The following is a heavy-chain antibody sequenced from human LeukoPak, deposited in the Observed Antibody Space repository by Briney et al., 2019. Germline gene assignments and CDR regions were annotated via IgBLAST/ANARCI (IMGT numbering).Heavy chain of an antibody. D-gene: IGHD3-22*01. CDR1: GFTFGDYA. CDR3: AKERRGIVVVITTLDY. J-gene: IGHJ4*02. CDR2: IRSKAYGGTT. V-gene: IGHV3-49*03. Sequence: GGSLRLSCTASGFTFGDYAMSWFRQAPGKGLEWVGFIRSKAYGGTTEYAASVKGRFTISRDDSKSIAYLQMNSLKTEDTAVYYCAKERRGIVVVITTLDYWGQGTLVTVSS.